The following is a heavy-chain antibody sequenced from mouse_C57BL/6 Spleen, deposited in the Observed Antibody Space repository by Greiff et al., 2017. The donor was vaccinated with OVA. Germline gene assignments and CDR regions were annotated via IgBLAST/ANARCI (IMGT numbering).Heavy chain of an antibody. CDR1: GYTFTGYW. V-gene: IGHV1-9*01. D-gene: IGHD2-5*01. CDR3: ARPPYSNYLAWFAY. CDR2: LLPGSGST. J-gene: IGHJ3*01. Sequence: VQLQQSGAELMKPGASVKLSCKATGYTFTGYWIEWVKQRPGHGLEWIGELLPGSGSTTYNEKFKGTATFTADTSSNTAYMQLSSLTTEDSASYYCARPPYSNYLAWFAYWGQGTLVTVSA.